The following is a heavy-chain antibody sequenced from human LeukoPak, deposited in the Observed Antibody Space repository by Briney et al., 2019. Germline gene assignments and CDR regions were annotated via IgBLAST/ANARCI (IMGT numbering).Heavy chain of an antibody. CDR1: GFTFDVDA. D-gene: IGHD6-19*01. CDR2: ISWNSDTR. J-gene: IGHJ4*02. V-gene: IGHV3-9*01. CDR3: AKDPRQWLAQYYIDY. Sequence: GRCVRLSCAVSGFTFDVDAMHWVRQVPGKCLEWVAGISWNSDTRGYVDSVERRLTISRDNAKNSLYLQMNSLRAEDTAVYYCAKDPRQWLAQYYIDYWGQGTLVTVSS.